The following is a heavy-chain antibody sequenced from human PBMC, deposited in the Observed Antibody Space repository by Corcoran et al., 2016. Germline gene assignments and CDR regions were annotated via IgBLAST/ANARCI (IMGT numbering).Heavy chain of an antibody. CDR1: GGPLSSSSYY. J-gene: IGHJ6*02. CDR3: ARHSGYDLGVGYYYYGMDV. Sequence: QLQLQESGPGLVKPSETLSLTCTVSGGPLSSSSYYWGWIHQPPGKGLEWIGSIYYSGSTYYNPSLKSRVTISVDTSKNQFSLKLSSVTAADTAVYYCARHSGYDLGVGYYYYGMDVWGQGTTVTVSS. CDR2: IYYSGST. D-gene: IGHD5-12*01. V-gene: IGHV4-39*01.